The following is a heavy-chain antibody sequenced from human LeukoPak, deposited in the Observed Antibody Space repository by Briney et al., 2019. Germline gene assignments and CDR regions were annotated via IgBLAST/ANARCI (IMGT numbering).Heavy chain of an antibody. CDR1: GFTFSSYW. J-gene: IGHJ3*02. Sequence: GGSLRLSCAASGFTFSSYWMSWVRQAPGKGLEWVAVISYDGSNKYYADSVKGRFTISRDNSKNTLYLQMNSLRAEDTAVYYCARDRKLWLRNDAFDIWGQGTMVTVSS. CDR3: ARDRKLWLRNDAFDI. D-gene: IGHD5-18*01. V-gene: IGHV3-30*03. CDR2: ISYDGSNK.